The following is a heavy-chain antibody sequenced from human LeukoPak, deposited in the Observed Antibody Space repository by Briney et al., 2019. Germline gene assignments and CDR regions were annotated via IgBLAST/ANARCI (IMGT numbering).Heavy chain of an antibody. D-gene: IGHD3-10*01. V-gene: IGHV4-59*08. CDR2: IYYSGNT. Sequence: PSETLSLTCTVSSGSFGSYYWSWVRQPPGKGLEWIGYIYYSGNTNYNPSLKSRVTISVDTSKNQFSLKLSSVTAADTAVYYCARRGSGKYFDYWGQGTLVTVSS. CDR3: ARRGSGKYFDY. CDR1: SGSFGSYY. J-gene: IGHJ4*02.